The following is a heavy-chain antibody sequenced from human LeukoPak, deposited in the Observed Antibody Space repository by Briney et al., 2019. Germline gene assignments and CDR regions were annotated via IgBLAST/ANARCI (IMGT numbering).Heavy chain of an antibody. J-gene: IGHJ4*02. V-gene: IGHV3-30*03. CDR3: ARRSGYYHYFDY. CDR2: ISYDGSNK. D-gene: IGHD3-3*01. CDR1: GFTFSSYG. Sequence: GGSLRLSCAASGFTFSSYGMHWVRQAPGKGLEWVAVISYDGSNKYYADSVKGRFTISRDNSKNTLYLQMNSLRAEDTAVYYCARRSGYYHYFDYWGQGTLVTVSS.